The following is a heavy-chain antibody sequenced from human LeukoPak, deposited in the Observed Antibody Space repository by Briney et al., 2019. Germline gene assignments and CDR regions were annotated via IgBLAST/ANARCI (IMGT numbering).Heavy chain of an antibody. V-gene: IGHV5-51*01. D-gene: IGHD2-2*01. CDR2: IYPDESDS. Sequence: GESLKISCQGSGYNFTNYWILWVRQMHGKGLEWLGIIYPDESDSRYSPSFRGQVTMSADQSVTTAYLYWRSLKASDSAIYYCARQRTVIPAAPSDYWGQGTLVTVAS. J-gene: IGHJ4*02. CDR3: ARQRTVIPAAPSDY. CDR1: GYNFTNYW.